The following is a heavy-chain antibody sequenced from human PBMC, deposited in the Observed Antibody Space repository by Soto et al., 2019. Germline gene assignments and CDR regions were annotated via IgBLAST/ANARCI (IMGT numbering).Heavy chain of an antibody. V-gene: IGHV3-15*01. J-gene: IGHJ6*02. CDR1: GFTFSNAW. D-gene: IGHD1-26*01. CDR3: TTYSWAGAFLSKGSDYYGMDV. CDR2: IKSKTDGGTT. Sequence: PGGSLRLSCAASGFTFSNAWMSWVRQAPGKGLEWVGRIKSKTDGGTTDYAAPVKGRFTISRDDSKNTLYLQMNSLKTEDAAVYYCTTYSWAGAFLSKGSDYYGMDVWGQGTTVTVSS.